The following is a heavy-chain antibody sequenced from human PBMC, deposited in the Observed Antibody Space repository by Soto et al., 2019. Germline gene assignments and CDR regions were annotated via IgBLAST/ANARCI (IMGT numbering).Heavy chain of an antibody. V-gene: IGHV3-33*01. CDR1: GFTFSSYG. Sequence: GGSLRLSCAASGFTFSSYGMHWVRQAPGKGLEWVAVIWYDGSNEYYADSVKGRFTISRDNSKNTLYLQMNSLRAEDTAVYYCARDPNYYHSSGLDYWGQGTLVTVSS. CDR2: IWYDGSNE. J-gene: IGHJ4*02. CDR3: ARDPNYYHSSGLDY. D-gene: IGHD3-22*01.